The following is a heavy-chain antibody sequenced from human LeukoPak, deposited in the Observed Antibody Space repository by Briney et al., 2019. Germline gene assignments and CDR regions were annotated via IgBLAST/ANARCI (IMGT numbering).Heavy chain of an antibody. CDR2: ISGSGGST. CDR3: AKKVVVAAKILVLRYFDY. Sequence: GGSLRLSCAASGFTFSSYAMSWGRQAPGKGLEWVSAISGSGGSTYYADSVKGRFTISRDNSKNTLYLQMNSLRAEDTAVYYCAKKVVVAAKILVLRYFDYWGQGTLVTVSS. CDR1: GFTFSSYA. D-gene: IGHD2-15*01. J-gene: IGHJ4*02. V-gene: IGHV3-23*01.